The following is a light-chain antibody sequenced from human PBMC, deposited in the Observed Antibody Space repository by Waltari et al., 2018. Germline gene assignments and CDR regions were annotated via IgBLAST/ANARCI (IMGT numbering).Light chain of an antibody. Sequence: QSALTQPASVSGSPGQSITISCPGTSRDVGNYNLVSWYQQHPGKAPKLMISAGSKRPSGVSNRFSGSKSGNTASLTISGLQAEDEADYYCCSYAGSSTYVFGTGTKVTVL. V-gene: IGLV2-23*01. J-gene: IGLJ1*01. CDR2: AGS. CDR1: SRDVGNYNL. CDR3: CSYAGSSTYV.